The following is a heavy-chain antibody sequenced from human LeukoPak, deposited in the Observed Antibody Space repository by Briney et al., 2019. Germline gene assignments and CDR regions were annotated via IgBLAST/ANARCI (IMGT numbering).Heavy chain of an antibody. CDR2: ISRSSTFI. CDR3: ARGGGDSGYDYDDY. V-gene: IGHV3-21*01. Sequence: GGSLRLSCAASGFTFSYYSMNWVRQAPGKGLEWVSCISRSSTFIYHADSVKGRFTISRDNAKNSLYLQMNSLRAEDTAVYYCARGGGDSGYDYDDYWGQGTLVTVSS. J-gene: IGHJ4*02. D-gene: IGHD5-12*01. CDR1: GFTFSYYS.